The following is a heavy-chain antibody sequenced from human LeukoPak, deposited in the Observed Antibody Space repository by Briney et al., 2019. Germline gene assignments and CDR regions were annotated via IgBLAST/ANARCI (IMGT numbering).Heavy chain of an antibody. J-gene: IGHJ4*02. V-gene: IGHV3-9*01. CDR3: AKAPTYYYDSSGYPFDY. Sequence: PGRSLRLSCAASGFTFDDYAMHWVRQAPGKGLEWVSGISWSSGSIGYADSVKGRFTISRDNAKNSLYLQMNSLRAEDTALYYCAKAPTYYYDSSGYPFDYWGQGTLVTVSS. CDR1: GFTFDDYA. CDR2: ISWSSGSI. D-gene: IGHD3-22*01.